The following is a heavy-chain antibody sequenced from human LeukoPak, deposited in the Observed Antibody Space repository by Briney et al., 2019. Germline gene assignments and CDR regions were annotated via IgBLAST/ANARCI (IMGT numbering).Heavy chain of an antibody. Sequence: SETLSLTCAVSGGSISSSNWWSWVRQPPGKGLEWIGEIYHSGSTNYNPSLKSRVTISVYKSKHQFSLKLSSVTAADTAVYYCARDGPSTRSDYYYMDVWGKGTTVTVSS. D-gene: IGHD4-11*01. CDR3: ARDGPSTRSDYYYMDV. J-gene: IGHJ6*03. CDR2: IYHSGST. V-gene: IGHV4-4*02. CDR1: GGSISSSNW.